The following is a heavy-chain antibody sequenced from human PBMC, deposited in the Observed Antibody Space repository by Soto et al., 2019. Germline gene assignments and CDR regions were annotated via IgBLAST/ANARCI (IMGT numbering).Heavy chain of an antibody. V-gene: IGHV3-23*01. CDR1: GFTFSSYA. CDR2: ISGSGGST. CDR3: AKGLAAAGYYYYYYGMDV. Sequence: PGGSLRLSCAASGFTFSSYAMSWVRQAPGKGLEWVSAISGSGGSTYYADSVKGRFTISRDNSKNTLYLQMNSLRAEDTAVYYCAKGLAAAGYYYYYYGMDVWGQGTTVTVSS. D-gene: IGHD6-13*01. J-gene: IGHJ6*02.